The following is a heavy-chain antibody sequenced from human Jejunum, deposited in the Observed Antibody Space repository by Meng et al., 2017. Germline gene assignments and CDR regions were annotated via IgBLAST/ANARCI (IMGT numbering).Heavy chain of an antibody. V-gene: IGHV4-61*08. D-gene: IGHD1-26*01. CDR3: ARDHMGSLDY. CDR1: GGSVSSAGYQ. J-gene: IGHJ4*02. Sequence: LQEAGPALVRPWATLSLSCSVSGGSVSSAGYQWSWIRQPPGKGLEWIGYASTNYNPSLKSRVTISVDTSKNQFSLRLTSVTAADTAVYYCARDHMGSLDYWGQGILVTVSS. CDR2: AST.